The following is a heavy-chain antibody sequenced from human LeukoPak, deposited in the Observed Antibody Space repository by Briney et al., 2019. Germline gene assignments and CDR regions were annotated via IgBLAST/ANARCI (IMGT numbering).Heavy chain of an antibody. J-gene: IGHJ4*02. Sequence: GGSLRLSCAASGFTFSSYEMNWVRQAPGKGLEWVSYISSSGSTIYYADSVKGRFTISRDNAKNSLYLQMNSLRAEDTAVYYCARGSIAVAVGKYYFDYWGQGALVTVSS. CDR3: ARGSIAVAVGKYYFDY. CDR2: ISSSGSTI. CDR1: GFTFSSYE. V-gene: IGHV3-48*03. D-gene: IGHD6-19*01.